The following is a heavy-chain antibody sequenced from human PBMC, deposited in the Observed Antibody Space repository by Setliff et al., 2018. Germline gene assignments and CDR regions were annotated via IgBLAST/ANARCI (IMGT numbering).Heavy chain of an antibody. CDR2: IQKSGST. J-gene: IGHJ5*02. V-gene: IGHV4-59*01. CDR3: ARDYQGGWFDP. CDR1: GVSISSYY. D-gene: IGHD3-16*01. Sequence: PSETLSLTCNVSGVSISSYYWSWIRQPPGKGLESIGYIQKSGSTNFSPSLKSRGTISVDTSKTQVSLTLTSVTAADTAAYYCARDYQGGWFDPWGPGTLVTVSS.